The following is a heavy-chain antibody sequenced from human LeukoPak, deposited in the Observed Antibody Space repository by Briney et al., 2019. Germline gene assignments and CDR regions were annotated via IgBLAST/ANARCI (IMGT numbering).Heavy chain of an antibody. D-gene: IGHD3/OR15-3a*01. V-gene: IGHV1-69*05. CDR1: GGTFSSYA. J-gene: IGHJ4*02. Sequence: SVKVSCKASGGTFSSYAIRWVRQAPGQGLEWMGRIIPIFGTANYAQKFQGRVTITTDESTSTAYMELSSLRSEDTAVYYCARSGGAGYYTDFDYWGQGTLVTVSS. CDR3: ARSGGAGYYTDFDY. CDR2: IIPIFGTA.